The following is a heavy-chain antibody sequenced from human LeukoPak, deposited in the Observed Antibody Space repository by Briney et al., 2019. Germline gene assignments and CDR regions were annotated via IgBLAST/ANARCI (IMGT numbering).Heavy chain of an antibody. CDR2: IYTSGST. CDR3: ARDLGGILTGYSSGYYYYMDV. D-gene: IGHD3-9*01. Sequence: PSETLSLTCTVSGGSISSYYWSWIRQPAGKGLEWIGRIYTSGSTNYNPSLKSRVTMSVDTSKNQFSLKLSSVTAADTVVYYCARDLGGILTGYSSGYYYYMDVWGKGTTVTVSS. J-gene: IGHJ6*03. V-gene: IGHV4-4*07. CDR1: GGSISSYY.